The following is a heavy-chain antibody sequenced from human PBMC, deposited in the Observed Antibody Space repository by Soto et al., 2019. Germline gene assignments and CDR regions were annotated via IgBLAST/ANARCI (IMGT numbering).Heavy chain of an antibody. CDR2: ITTNGGST. J-gene: IGHJ5*01. V-gene: IGHV3-23*01. CDR3: AQHQTATRLRSYHWLDS. CDR1: TTTFAKYA. D-gene: IGHD4-17*01. Sequence: GGSLRLSCEASTTTFAKYAMSWVRQAPGKGLEWVSAITTNGGSTYYADSVKGRFTVSRDNSRKTLYLQINSLTAEDTAVYYCAQHQTATRLRSYHWLDSWGQGTLVTVSS.